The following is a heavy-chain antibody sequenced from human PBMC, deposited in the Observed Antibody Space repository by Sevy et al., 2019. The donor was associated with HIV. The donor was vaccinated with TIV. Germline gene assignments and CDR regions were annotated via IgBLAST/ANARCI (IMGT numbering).Heavy chain of an antibody. CDR2: INPSGGST. D-gene: IGHD2-15*01. J-gene: IGHJ4*02. CDR1: GYTFTSYY. CDR3: ARDSVRVPHGGSCYSCWRLGKTDFDY. V-gene: IGHV1-46*03. Sequence: ASVKVSCKASGYTFTSYYMHWVRQAPGQGLEWMGIINPSGGSTSSAQKFQGRVTMTRDTSTSTVYMELSSLRSEDTAVYYCARDSVRVPHGGSCYSCWRLGKTDFDYWGQGTLVTVSS.